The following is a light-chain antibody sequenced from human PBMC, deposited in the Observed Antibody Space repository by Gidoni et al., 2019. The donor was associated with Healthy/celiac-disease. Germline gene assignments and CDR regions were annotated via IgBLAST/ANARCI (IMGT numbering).Light chain of an antibody. V-gene: IGKV3-11*01. CDR1: QSVSSY. CDR3: QQRSNWPLT. Sequence: EIVLTQSPATLSLSPGERATLSCRASQSVSSYLAWYQQKPGQAPRLLIYDASNRATGIPARFSGRGSGTDFTLTISSLEPEDFAVYYCQQRSNWPLTFXGXTKVEIK. J-gene: IGKJ4*01. CDR2: DAS.